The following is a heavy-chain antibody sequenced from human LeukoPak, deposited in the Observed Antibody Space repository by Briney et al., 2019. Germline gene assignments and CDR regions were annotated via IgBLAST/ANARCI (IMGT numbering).Heavy chain of an antibody. D-gene: IGHD2-8*01. CDR1: GYTFTSYD. CDR3: AKDQDIVLMVYGGDWFDP. Sequence: GASVKVSCKASGYTFTSYDINWVRQATGQGLEWMGWMNPNSGNTGYAQKFQGRVTITRNTSISTAYMELSSLRSEDTAVYYCAKDQDIVLMVYGGDWFDPWGQGTLVTVSS. V-gene: IGHV1-8*03. CDR2: MNPNSGNT. J-gene: IGHJ5*02.